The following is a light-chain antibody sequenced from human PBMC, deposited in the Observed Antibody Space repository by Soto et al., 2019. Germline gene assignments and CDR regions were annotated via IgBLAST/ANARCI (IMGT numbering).Light chain of an antibody. CDR3: QQLNSYTWLT. V-gene: IGKV1-9*01. Sequence: DIQLTQSPSFLSASVGDRVTITCRASQGISSYLAWYQQKPGKAPKLLIYAASTLQSGVPSRFSGSGSGTEFTLTISSLQPEDFVTYYCQQLNSYTWLTFGGGTKVEIK. CDR2: AAS. J-gene: IGKJ4*01. CDR1: QGISSY.